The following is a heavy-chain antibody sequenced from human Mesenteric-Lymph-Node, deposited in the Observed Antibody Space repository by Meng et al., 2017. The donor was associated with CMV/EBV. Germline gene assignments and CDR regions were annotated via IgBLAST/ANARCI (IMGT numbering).Heavy chain of an antibody. CDR3: ARDSPPSYGMDV. J-gene: IGHJ6*02. CDR2: INVYNGDT. CDR1: GYTFGSYG. V-gene: IGHV1-18*01. Sequence: ASVKVSCKASGYTFGSYGISWVRQAPGQGLEWMGWINVYNGDTKYAQRVQGRVTMTTDTSTSTAYMELRSLTSDDTAVYYCARDSPPSYGMDVWGQGTTVTVSS.